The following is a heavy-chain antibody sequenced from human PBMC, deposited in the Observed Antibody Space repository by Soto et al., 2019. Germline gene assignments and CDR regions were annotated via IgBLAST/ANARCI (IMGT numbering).Heavy chain of an antibody. V-gene: IGHV3-23*01. CDR1: GFTFSSYA. CDR2: ISGSGGST. Sequence: GGSLRLSCAASGFTFSSYAMSWVRQAPGEGLEWVSAISGSGGSTYYADSVEGRFTISRDNSKNTLYLQMNSLGAEDTAVYYCAKDWAPNYYDSSGYYYYLDYWGQGTLVTVSS. CDR3: AKDWAPNYYDSSGYYYYLDY. D-gene: IGHD3-22*01. J-gene: IGHJ4*02.